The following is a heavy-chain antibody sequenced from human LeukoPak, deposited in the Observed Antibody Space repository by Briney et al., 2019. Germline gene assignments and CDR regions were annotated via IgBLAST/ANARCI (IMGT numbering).Heavy chain of an antibody. CDR1: GASFSSSTYY. Sequence: SETLSLTCTVFGASFSSSTYYWGWIRQPPGKGLEWIGSIYYSGSTYYNPSLKSRVTMSVDTSKNQFSLKLSSVTAADTAVYYCARHAGGISATGTRPFDYWGQGTLVTVSS. D-gene: IGHD6-13*01. V-gene: IGHV4-39*01. CDR2: IYYSGST. CDR3: ARHAGGISATGTRPFDY. J-gene: IGHJ4*02.